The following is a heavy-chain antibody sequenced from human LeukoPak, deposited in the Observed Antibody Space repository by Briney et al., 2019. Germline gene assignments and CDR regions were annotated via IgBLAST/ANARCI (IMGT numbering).Heavy chain of an antibody. CDR2: IIPIFGTA. CDR3: AIPGYSSSWYVY. V-gene: IGHV1-69*13. Sequence: SVKVSCKASGYTFTSYGISWVRQAPGQGLEWMGGIIPIFGTANYAQKFQGRVTITADESTNTAYMELSSLRFEDTALYYCAIPGYSSSWYVYWGQGTLVTVSS. D-gene: IGHD6-13*01. J-gene: IGHJ4*02. CDR1: GYTFTSYG.